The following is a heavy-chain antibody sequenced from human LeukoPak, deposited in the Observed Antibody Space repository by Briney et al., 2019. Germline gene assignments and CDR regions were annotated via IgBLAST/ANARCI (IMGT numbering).Heavy chain of an antibody. CDR2: ISPSGDIK. CDR3: AKDDAWLQYND. D-gene: IGHD5-24*01. Sequence: GGSLRLSCAASGFTFSSYGMSWVCQAPGKGLEWVSGISPSGDIKYYVDSVKGRFTVSRDNSKNTLYLQINSLRDEDTAVYYCAKDDAWLQYNDWGQGTLVTVSS. J-gene: IGHJ4*02. CDR1: GFTFSSYG. V-gene: IGHV3-23*01.